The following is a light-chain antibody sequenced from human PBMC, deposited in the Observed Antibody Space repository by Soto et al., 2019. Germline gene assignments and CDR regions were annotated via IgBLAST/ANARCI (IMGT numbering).Light chain of an antibody. CDR3: QSYDSSLSVV. Sequence: QSVLTQPPSVSGAPGQRVTISCTGSTSNIGAGYDVHWYQQLPGTAPKLLIYGNINRPSGVPDRFSGSKSGTSASLAIIGLQAEDEADYYCQSYDSSLSVVFGGGTKVTVL. J-gene: IGLJ2*01. V-gene: IGLV1-40*01. CDR2: GNI. CDR1: TSNIGAGYD.